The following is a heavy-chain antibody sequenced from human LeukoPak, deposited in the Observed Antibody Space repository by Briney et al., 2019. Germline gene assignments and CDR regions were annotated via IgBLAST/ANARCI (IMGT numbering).Heavy chain of an antibody. D-gene: IGHD5-12*01. V-gene: IGHV3-48*01. CDR3: ARDHRYAFDN. J-gene: IGHJ4*01. CDR1: GFNFIDYS. CDR2: IGISSGNT. Sequence: GGSLRLSCAASGFNFIDYSMNWVRQAPGKGLEWISYIGISSGNTKYADSVKGRFTISRDKARNSLYLQMNSLRVEDTAVYYCARDHRYAFDNWGHGTLVTVTS.